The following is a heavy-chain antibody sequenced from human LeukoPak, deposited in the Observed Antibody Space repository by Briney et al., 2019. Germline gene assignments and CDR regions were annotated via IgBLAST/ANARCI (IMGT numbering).Heavy chain of an antibody. CDR1: GGSISSYY. V-gene: IGHV4-59*08. CDR3: ARHWSYSYGYPADDAFDI. D-gene: IGHD5-18*01. CDR2: IYYRGSA. J-gene: IGHJ3*02. Sequence: PSETLSLTCTVSGGSISSYYWSWIRQPPGKGLEWIGYIYYRGSAKYNPSLKSRVAISVDTSKNQFSVKLNSVTAADTAVYYCARHWSYSYGYPADDAFDIWGQGTMVTVSS.